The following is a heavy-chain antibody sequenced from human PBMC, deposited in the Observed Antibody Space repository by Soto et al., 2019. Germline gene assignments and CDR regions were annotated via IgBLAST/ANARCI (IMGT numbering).Heavy chain of an antibody. Sequence: QVQLQESGPGLVKPSQTLSLTCTVSGGSISSGGYYWSWIRQHPGKGLEWIGYIYYSGSTFYNPSLKSRVTISVDTSKNQFSLKLNSVTAADTAVYYCARSSTSANYFDYWGQGTLVTVSS. V-gene: IGHV4-31*03. J-gene: IGHJ4*02. CDR2: IYYSGST. CDR1: GGSISSGGYY. CDR3: ARSSTSANYFDY. D-gene: IGHD2-2*01.